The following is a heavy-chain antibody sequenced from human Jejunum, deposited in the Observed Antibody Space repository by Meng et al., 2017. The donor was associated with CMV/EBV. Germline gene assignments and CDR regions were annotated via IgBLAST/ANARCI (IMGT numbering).Heavy chain of an antibody. J-gene: IGHJ5*01. CDR1: TSGDYY. V-gene: IGHV4-30-4*08. CDR3: AREDRSGRYSNWKLIDS. Sequence: TSGDYYWTWIRQPPGKGLEWIGFLYYSGATYYNPSLRSRITMSLDTSKNQFSLKMTSMTAADTAVYYCAREDRSGRYSNWKLIDSWGQGTRVTVSS. CDR2: LYYSGAT. D-gene: IGHD4-11*01.